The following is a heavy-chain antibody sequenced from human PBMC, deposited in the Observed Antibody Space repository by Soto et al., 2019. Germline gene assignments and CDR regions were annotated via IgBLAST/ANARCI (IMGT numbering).Heavy chain of an antibody. V-gene: IGHV3-11*06. Sequence: QVQLVESGGGLVKPGGSLRLACAASGFTFSDYYMSWVRQAPGKGLEWVSFISLGDSYKKTADSVKGRFTISRDNAQNALYLQTNSLRAEDTGLYYCVRESRTDEDGYDARGYYFDYWGQGTLVTVSS. D-gene: IGHD5-12*01. CDR3: VRESRTDEDGYDARGYYFDY. CDR2: ISLGDSYK. CDR1: GFTFSDYY. J-gene: IGHJ4*02.